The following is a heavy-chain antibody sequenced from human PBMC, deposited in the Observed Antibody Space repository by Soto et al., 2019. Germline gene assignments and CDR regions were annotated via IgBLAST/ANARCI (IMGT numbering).Heavy chain of an antibody. Sequence: SETLSLTCAVYGGSFSGYYWSWIRQPPGKGLEWIGEINHSGSTNYNPSLKSRVTISVDTSKNQFSLKLSSVTAADTAVYYCARLTTVTTNYYYGMDVWGQGTTVTVS. CDR2: INHSGST. CDR1: GGSFSGYY. V-gene: IGHV4-34*01. J-gene: IGHJ6*02. CDR3: ARLTTVTTNYYYGMDV. D-gene: IGHD4-17*01.